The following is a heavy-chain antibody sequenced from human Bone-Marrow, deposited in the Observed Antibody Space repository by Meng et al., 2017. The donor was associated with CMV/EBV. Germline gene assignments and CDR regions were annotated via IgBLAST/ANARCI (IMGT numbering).Heavy chain of an antibody. V-gene: IGHV3-7*01. CDR2: IKEDGSER. CDR3: ARVGRGEERKSSRYRQADY. Sequence: GGSLRLSCVASGFTFTRYWMTWVRQAPGKGLEWVAHIKEDGSERDYVDSAKDRFTISRDNAQKSLYLQMTSLRVEDTAVYYCARVGRGEERKSSRYRQADYWGQGPRVTVYS. D-gene: IGHD6-19*01. CDR1: GFTFTRYW. J-gene: IGHJ4*02.